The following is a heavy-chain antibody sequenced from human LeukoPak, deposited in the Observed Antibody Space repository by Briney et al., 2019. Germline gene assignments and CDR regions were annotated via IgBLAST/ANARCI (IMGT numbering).Heavy chain of an antibody. CDR2: IIPILDIA. CDR1: GGTFISYA. D-gene: IGHD3-10*01. J-gene: IGHJ4*02. CDR3: AAEKKWFGESYFDY. V-gene: IGHV1-69*04. Sequence: PVKVSCKASGGTFISYAISWVRQAPGQGLEWMGRIIPILDIANYAQKFQGRVTITADKSTSTAYMELSSLRSEDTAVYYCAAEKKWFGESYFDYWGQGTLVTVSS.